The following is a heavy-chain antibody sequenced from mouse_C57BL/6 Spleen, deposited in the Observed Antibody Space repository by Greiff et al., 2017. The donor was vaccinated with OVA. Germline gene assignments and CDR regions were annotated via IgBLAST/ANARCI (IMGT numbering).Heavy chain of an antibody. CDR1: GYTFTSYW. D-gene: IGHD1-1*01. J-gene: IGHJ1*03. Sequence: VQLQQPGAELVKPGASVKISCKASGYTFTSYWITWVKQRPGQGLEWIGDIYPGSGSTNYNEKFKGKATLTVDTSSSTAYMQLSSLTSEHSAVYYCAREWGYFGSSYRYFDVWGTGTTVTVSS. CDR2: IYPGSGST. CDR3: AREWGYFGSSYRYFDV. V-gene: IGHV1-55*01.